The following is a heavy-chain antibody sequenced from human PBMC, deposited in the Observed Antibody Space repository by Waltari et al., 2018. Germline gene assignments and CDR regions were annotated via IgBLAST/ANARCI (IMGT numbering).Heavy chain of an antibody. CDR3: ARVPPFYDYVWGSYRTNDAFDI. V-gene: IGHV4-61*02. D-gene: IGHD3-16*02. J-gene: IGHJ3*02. CDR2: IYTSGST. CDR1: GGSLSSGIYY. Sequence: QVQLQESGPGLVKPSQTLSLTCTVSGGSLSSGIYYWSWLRQPAGKGLEGIGRIYTSGSTNYNPSLKSRVTISVDTSKNQFSLKLSSVTAEDTAVYYCARVPPFYDYVWGSYRTNDAFDIWGQGTMVTVSS.